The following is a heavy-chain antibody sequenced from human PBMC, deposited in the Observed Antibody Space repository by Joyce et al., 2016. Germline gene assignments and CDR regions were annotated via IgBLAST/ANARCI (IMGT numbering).Heavy chain of an antibody. Sequence: QVQLVQSGAEVKKPGSSVKVSCKSTGDTFTHYAIPWVRQAPGQGLGWMGGIIPIFGTADYAQNFQDRVTITADISTTTAYLELSSLRSEDTAVYYCARHITISGVVSDYYGMDVWGQGTTVTVSS. CDR1: GDTFTHYA. V-gene: IGHV1-69*06. CDR2: IIPIFGTA. CDR3: ARHITISGVVSDYYGMDV. J-gene: IGHJ6*02. D-gene: IGHD3-3*01.